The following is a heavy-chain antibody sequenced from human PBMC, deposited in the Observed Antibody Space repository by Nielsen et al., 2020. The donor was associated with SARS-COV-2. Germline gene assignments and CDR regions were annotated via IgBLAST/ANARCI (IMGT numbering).Heavy chain of an antibody. J-gene: IGHJ4*02. Sequence: SVKVSCKASGGTFSSYTISWVRQAPGQGLEWMGRIIPILGIANYAQKFQGRVTMTRNTSISTAYMELSSLRSEDTAVYYCARASMATISPLDYWGQGTLVTVSS. CDR2: IIPILGIA. V-gene: IGHV1-69*02. D-gene: IGHD5-24*01. CDR1: GGTFSSYT. CDR3: ARASMATISPLDY.